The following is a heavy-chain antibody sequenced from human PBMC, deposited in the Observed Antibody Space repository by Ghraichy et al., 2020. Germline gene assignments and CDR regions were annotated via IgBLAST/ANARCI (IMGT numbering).Heavy chain of an antibody. Sequence: LSLTCAASGFTFSGAWLHWVRQAPGKGLVWVSRINSDGSGTNYADSVKGRFTISRDNAKNTLYLQMSSLKAEDTAVYYCARDWSYSMHYWGQGTLVIVSS. D-gene: IGHD1-26*01. J-gene: IGHJ4*02. CDR1: GFTFSGAW. V-gene: IGHV3-74*01. CDR3: ARDWSYSMHY. CDR2: INSDGSGT.